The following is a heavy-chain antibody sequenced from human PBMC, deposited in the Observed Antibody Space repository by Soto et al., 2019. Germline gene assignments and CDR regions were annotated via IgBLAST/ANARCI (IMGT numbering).Heavy chain of an antibody. V-gene: IGHV3-64*01. CDR3: ARDHYYDSSGYLGY. CDR2: ISSNGGST. Sequence: PGGSLRLSWAASGFTFSSYAMHWVRQAPGKGLEYVSAISSNGGSTYYANSVKGRFTISRDNSKNTLYLQMGSLRAEDMAVYYCARDHYYDSSGYLGYWGQGT. J-gene: IGHJ4*02. D-gene: IGHD3-22*01. CDR1: GFTFSSYA.